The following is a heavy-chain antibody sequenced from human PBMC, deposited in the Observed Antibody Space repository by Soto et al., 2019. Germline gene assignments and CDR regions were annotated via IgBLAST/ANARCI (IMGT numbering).Heavy chain of an antibody. J-gene: IGHJ4*02. Sequence: HVQLVQSGTEVKKPGASVRVSCMVSGYPFTTYYIHWVRQAPGQGLEWRGWIDPRSGGTFYEQKLQGRVTMTRDTSISTVYMDLSGLTSDDTALYYCATDDYGIFPYWGQGSLVTVSS. D-gene: IGHD3-10*01. V-gene: IGHV1-2*02. CDR1: GYPFTTYY. CDR3: ATDDYGIFPY. CDR2: IDPRSGGT.